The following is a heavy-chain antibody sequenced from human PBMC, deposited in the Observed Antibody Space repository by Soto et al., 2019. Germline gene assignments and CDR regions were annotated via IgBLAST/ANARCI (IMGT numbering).Heavy chain of an antibody. J-gene: IGHJ4*02. CDR3: ASYDSSGVGFAY. D-gene: IGHD3-22*01. CDR2: ISWNSGSI. Sequence: DVQLVESGGGLVQPGRSLRLSCAASGFTFDDYAMHWVRQAPGKGLEWVSGISWNSGSIGYADSVKGRFTISRDNAKNSLYLQMNSLRAEDTALYYCASYDSSGVGFAYWGQGTLVTVSS. V-gene: IGHV3-9*01. CDR1: GFTFDDYA.